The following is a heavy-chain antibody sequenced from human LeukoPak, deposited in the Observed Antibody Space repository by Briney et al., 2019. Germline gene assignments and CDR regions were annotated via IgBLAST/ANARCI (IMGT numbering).Heavy chain of an antibody. Sequence: SETLSLTCTVSGGSISSYYWSWIRQPPGKGLEWIGYIYYSGSTNYNASLKSRVTISVDTSKNQFSLKLSSVTAADAAVYYCARHARGVRGVITAIFDYWGQGTLVTVSS. CDR2: IYYSGST. CDR3: ARHARGVRGVITAIFDY. CDR1: GGSISSYY. D-gene: IGHD3-10*01. V-gene: IGHV4-59*08. J-gene: IGHJ4*02.